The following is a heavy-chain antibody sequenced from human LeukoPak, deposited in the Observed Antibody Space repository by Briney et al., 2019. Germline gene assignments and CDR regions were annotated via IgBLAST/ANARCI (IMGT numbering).Heavy chain of an antibody. D-gene: IGHD3-22*01. Sequence: GASVTVSFKASGYTSTSYYMHWVRQAPGQGLEWMGLINPSGGSTSYAQKFQGRVTMTRDTSTSTVYMELSSLRSEDTAVYYCARDQDYYDSSVPTLGIDYWGQGTLVTVSS. CDR3: ARDQDYYDSSVPTLGIDY. CDR2: INPSGGST. J-gene: IGHJ4*02. V-gene: IGHV1-46*01. CDR1: GYTSTSYY.